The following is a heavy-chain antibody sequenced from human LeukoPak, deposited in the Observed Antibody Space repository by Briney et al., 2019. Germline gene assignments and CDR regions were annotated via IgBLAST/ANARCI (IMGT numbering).Heavy chain of an antibody. V-gene: IGHV4-39*01. CDR1: GGSISSSSYY. CDR2: IYYSGST. J-gene: IGHJ4*02. D-gene: IGHD2-2*01. CDR3: AITIKALDIVVVRAAIAFDY. Sequence: SETLSLTCTVSGGSISSSSYYWGCIRQPPGKGLEWIGSIYYSGSTYYNPSLKSRVTISVDTSKNQFSLKLSSVTAADTAVYYCAITIKALDIVVVRAAIAFDYWGQGTLVTVSS.